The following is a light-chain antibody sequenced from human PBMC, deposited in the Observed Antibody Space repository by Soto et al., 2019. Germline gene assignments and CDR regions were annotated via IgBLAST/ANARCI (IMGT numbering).Light chain of an antibody. J-gene: IGKJ5*01. V-gene: IGKV3-11*01. CDR3: HQRSNWPPDT. Sequence: EIVLTQSPDTLSLSPGEGASLSCRASQSVHTFLAWYQQKPGQAPRLLIYGASTRATGVPARFSGSGSGTEFTLTISSLEPEDFAVYYCHQRSNWPPDTFGQGTRLEIK. CDR1: QSVHTF. CDR2: GAS.